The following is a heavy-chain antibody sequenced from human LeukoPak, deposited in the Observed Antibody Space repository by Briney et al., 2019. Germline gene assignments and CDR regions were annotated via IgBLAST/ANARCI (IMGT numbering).Heavy chain of an antibody. Sequence: GGSLRLSCAASGFTFSSYAMSWVRQAPGKGLEWVGFIRSKAYGGTTEYAASVKGRFTISRDDSKSIAYLQMNSLKTEDTAVYYCTSPSGVLGYCSSTSCLSAFDIWGQGTMVTVSS. J-gene: IGHJ3*02. CDR1: GFTFSSYA. D-gene: IGHD2-2*01. CDR2: IRSKAYGGTT. V-gene: IGHV3-49*04. CDR3: TSPSGVLGYCSSTSCLSAFDI.